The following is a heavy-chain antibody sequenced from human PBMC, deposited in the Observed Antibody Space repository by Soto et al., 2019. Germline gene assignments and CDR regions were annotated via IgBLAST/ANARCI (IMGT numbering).Heavy chain of an antibody. CDR1: GGSISSGGYY. CDR3: ARVTGPYYGYYFDY. V-gene: IGHV4-31*02. D-gene: IGHD4-17*01. J-gene: IGHJ4*02. CDR2: IYYSGST. Sequence: SETLSLTCTVSGGSISSGGYYWSWIRQHPGKGLEWIGYIYYSGSTYYNPSLKSRVTISVDTSKNQFSLKLSSVTAADTAVYYCARVTGPYYGYYFDYWGQGTLVTVSS.